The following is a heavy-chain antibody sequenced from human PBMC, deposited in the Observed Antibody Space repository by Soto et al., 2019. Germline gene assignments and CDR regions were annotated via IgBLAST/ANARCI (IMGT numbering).Heavy chain of an antibody. CDR1: GFTSRDHA. Sequence: EVQLVESGGGVVESGRSLRLSCTFSGFTSRDHALTWVRQAPGKGLEWVAFTTSQSYGGTTEYAASVKGRFSISRADSKSIAYLQMNSLQTADTAIYYCARDGDYYGMDVWGQGTTVTVSS. D-gene: IGHD3-3*01. CDR2: TTSQSYGGTT. J-gene: IGHJ6*02. V-gene: IGHV3-49*04. CDR3: ARDGDYYGMDV.